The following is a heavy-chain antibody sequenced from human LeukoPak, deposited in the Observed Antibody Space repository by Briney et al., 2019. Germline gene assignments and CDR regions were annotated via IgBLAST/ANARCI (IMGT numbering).Heavy chain of an antibody. CDR3: ARGGFGEWGGHFDY. Sequence: SQTLSLTCTVSGGSISSGGYWSWISRHPGKALEWIGYIFYSGSTYYNPSLESRVTISVDTSKNQFSLNLTSVTAADTAVYYCARGGFGEWGGHFDYWGQGILVTVSS. D-gene: IGHD3-10*01. CDR1: GGSISSGGY. J-gene: IGHJ4*02. V-gene: IGHV4-31*03. CDR2: IFYSGST.